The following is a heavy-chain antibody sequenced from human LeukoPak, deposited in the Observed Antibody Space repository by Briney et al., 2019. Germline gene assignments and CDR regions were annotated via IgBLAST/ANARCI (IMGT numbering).Heavy chain of an antibody. D-gene: IGHD3-22*01. CDR1: GVSISSYY. CDR3: ARSRYYYYSSGYYYFDY. CDR2: IHTSGST. V-gene: IGHV4-4*07. J-gene: IGHJ4*02. Sequence: PSETLSLTCTVSGVSISSYYWSWIRQPAGKGLEWIGRIHTSGSTTYNTSLTSRVTISVETSKKQFSLKLSSVTAADSAVYYCARSRYYYYSSGYYYFDYWGQGTLVTVSS.